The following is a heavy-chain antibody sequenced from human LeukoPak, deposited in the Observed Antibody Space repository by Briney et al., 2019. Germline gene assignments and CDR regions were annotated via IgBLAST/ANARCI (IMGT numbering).Heavy chain of an antibody. J-gene: IGHJ5*02. CDR1: GGSISSGGYS. D-gene: IGHD2-15*01. V-gene: IGHV4-30-2*01. CDR2: IYHSGST. Sequence: SETLSLTCAVPGGSISSGGYSWSWIRQPPGKGLEWIGYIYHSGSTYYNPSLKSRVTISVDRSKNQFSLKLSSVTAADTAVYYCAREYCSGGSCYWFDPWGQGTLVTVSS. CDR3: AREYCSGGSCYWFDP.